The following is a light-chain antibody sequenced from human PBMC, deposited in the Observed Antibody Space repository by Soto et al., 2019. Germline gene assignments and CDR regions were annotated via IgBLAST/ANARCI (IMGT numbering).Light chain of an antibody. V-gene: IGKV3-15*01. J-gene: IGKJ1*01. Sequence: EIVMTQSPATLSVSPGERATLSCRASQSVGSNLAWYQQKPGQAPRHLIYGASTRATGIPARFSGSGSGTEFTLTISSLQSEDFAIYFCQPYNNWPPDRTFGQGTKVEIK. CDR1: QSVGSN. CDR2: GAS. CDR3: QPYNNWPPDRT.